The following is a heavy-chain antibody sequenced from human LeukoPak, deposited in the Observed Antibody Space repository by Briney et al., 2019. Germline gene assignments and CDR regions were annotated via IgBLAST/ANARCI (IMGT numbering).Heavy chain of an antibody. CDR2: IFYTGTT. J-gene: IGHJ4*02. V-gene: IGHV4-59*08. Sequence: SETLSLTCTVFGGSIGSFYWSWIRQPPGKGLEWIGYIFYTGTTNYNPSLNSRVSISLDTSKNHFSLKLSSVTAADTAVYYCARQYDILTGDYFDYWGQGTLVTVSS. CDR3: ARQYDILTGDYFDY. D-gene: IGHD3-9*01. CDR1: GGSIGSFY.